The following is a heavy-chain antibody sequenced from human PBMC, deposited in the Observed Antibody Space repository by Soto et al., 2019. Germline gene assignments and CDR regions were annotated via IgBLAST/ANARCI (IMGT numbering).Heavy chain of an antibody. D-gene: IGHD1-1*01. V-gene: IGHV3-23*01. CDR1: GFTFNTYG. CDR2: ISDRGDA. J-gene: IGHJ4*02. Sequence: EVRLLESGGGLERPGGSLRLSCEASGFTFNTYGMSWVRQAPGKGLEWVAGISDRGDAYYADSMEGRFAISRDNSKNTVSLQMTSLRADDTALYYCVKDLYRSATMPCLDHWGQGTLVTVSS. CDR3: VKDLYRSATMPCLDH.